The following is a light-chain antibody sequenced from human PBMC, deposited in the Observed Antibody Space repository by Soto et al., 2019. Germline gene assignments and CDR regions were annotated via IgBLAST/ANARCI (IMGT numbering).Light chain of an antibody. Sequence: QSVLTQPPSVSGAPGQRVTISCTGSSSNIGAGYDVHWYQQLPGTAPKLLIYGNSNRPSGVPDRFSGSKSGTSASLAITGLHAEDEADYYCQSYDSSLSGVVFGGGPKVTVL. CDR2: GNS. V-gene: IGLV1-40*01. CDR1: SSNIGAGYD. CDR3: QSYDSSLSGVV. J-gene: IGLJ2*01.